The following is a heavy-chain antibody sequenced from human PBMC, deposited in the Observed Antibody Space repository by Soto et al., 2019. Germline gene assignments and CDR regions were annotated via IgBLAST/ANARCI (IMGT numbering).Heavy chain of an antibody. CDR3: ARGEYCTSSSCYQKIIDY. CDR1: AFSFSSYS. Sequence: GGSLRLSCAASAFSFSSYSMNWVRQAPGKGLEWVSYISSGSTVIYYADSVKGRFTVSRDNAKNSLYLQMNSLRAEDTALYYCARGEYCTSSSCYQKIIDYWGQGALVTVSS. J-gene: IGHJ4*02. D-gene: IGHD2-2*01. CDR2: ISSGSTVI. V-gene: IGHV3-48*01.